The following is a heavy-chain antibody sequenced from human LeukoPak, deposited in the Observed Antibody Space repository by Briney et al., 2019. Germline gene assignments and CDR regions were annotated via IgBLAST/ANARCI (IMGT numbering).Heavy chain of an antibody. CDR1: GGSISSYY. J-gene: IGHJ5*02. CDR3: ARTLDFWSGSPYNWFDP. CDR2: IYTSGST. D-gene: IGHD3-3*01. V-gene: IGHV4-4*07. Sequence: KPSETLSLTCTVSGGSISSYYWSWIRQPAVKGLEWIGRIYTSGSTNYNPSLKSRVTMSVGTSKNQFSLKLSSVTAADTAVYYCARTLDFWSGSPYNWFDPWGQGTLVTVSS.